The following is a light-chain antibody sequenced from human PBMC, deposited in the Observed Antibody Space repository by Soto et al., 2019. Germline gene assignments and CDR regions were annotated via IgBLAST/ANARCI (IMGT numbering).Light chain of an antibody. CDR1: QTISGL. CDR2: DTS. J-gene: IGKJ5*01. Sequence: EIVLTQSPATLSLSPGERATISCRTSQTISGLLNWYQQRPGQAPRLLIYDTSNRATDIPARFSGSGSGTDFTLTISSLHPEDFGVYFCQQHHNYPITFGQGTSLDIK. V-gene: IGKV3-11*01. CDR3: QQHHNYPIT.